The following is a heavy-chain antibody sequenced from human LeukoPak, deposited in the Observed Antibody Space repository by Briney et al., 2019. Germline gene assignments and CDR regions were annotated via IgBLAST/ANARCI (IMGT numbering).Heavy chain of an antibody. CDR3: ARGFGSRGWYVY. CDR2: INHSGST. CDR1: GGSFSGYY. J-gene: IGHJ4*02. V-gene: IGHV4-34*01. Sequence: SETLSLTCAVYGGSFSGYYWSWIRQPPGKGLEWIGEINHSGSTNYNPSLRSRVTISIDTSKNQFSLKLSSVTAADTAVYYCARGFGSRGWYVYWGQGTLVTVSS. D-gene: IGHD6-19*01.